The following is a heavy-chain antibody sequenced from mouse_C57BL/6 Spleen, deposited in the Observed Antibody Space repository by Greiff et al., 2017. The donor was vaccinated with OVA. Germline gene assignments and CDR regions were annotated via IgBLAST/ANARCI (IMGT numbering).Heavy chain of an antibody. CDR1: GYAFSSYW. CDR3: ARWATTVVEGFAY. Sequence: QVQLKESGAELVKPGASVKISCKASGYAFSSYWMNWVKQRPGKGLEWIGQIYPGDGDTNYNGKFNGKATLTADKSSSTAYMQLSSLTSEDSAVYFCARWATTVVEGFAYWGQGTLVTVSA. V-gene: IGHV1-80*01. D-gene: IGHD1-1*01. J-gene: IGHJ3*01. CDR2: IYPGDGDT.